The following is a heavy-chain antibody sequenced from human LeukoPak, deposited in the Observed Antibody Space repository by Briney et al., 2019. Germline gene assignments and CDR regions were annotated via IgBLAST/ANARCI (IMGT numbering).Heavy chain of an antibody. Sequence: ASVKVSCKVFGYTLTELSMHWVRQPPGKGLEWMGGFDPEDGETIYAQKFQGRVTMTEDTSTDTAYMELSSLRSEDTAVYYCATRVYYDSSGYYFDYWGQGTLVTVSS. CDR1: GYTLTELS. CDR2: FDPEDGET. D-gene: IGHD3-22*01. J-gene: IGHJ4*02. CDR3: ATRVYYDSSGYYFDY. V-gene: IGHV1-24*01.